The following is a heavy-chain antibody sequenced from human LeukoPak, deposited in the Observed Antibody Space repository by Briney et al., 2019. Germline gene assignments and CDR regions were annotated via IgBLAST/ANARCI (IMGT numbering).Heavy chain of an antibody. D-gene: IGHD6-19*01. V-gene: IGHV1-18*01. CDR2: ISPYNENR. Sequence: ASVKVSCKASSYTFTNCGINWVRQAPGHGLEWMGWISPYNENRKYAQKFQGRVTMTTDTSTNTAYMELRSLRSDDTAVYYCGREPSESFIDYWGQGTLVTVSS. J-gene: IGHJ4*02. CDR3: GREPSESFIDY. CDR1: SYTFTNCG.